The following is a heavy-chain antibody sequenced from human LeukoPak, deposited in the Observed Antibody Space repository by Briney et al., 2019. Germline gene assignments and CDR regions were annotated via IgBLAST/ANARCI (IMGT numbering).Heavy chain of an antibody. J-gene: IGHJ3*02. D-gene: IGHD3-16*01. CDR3: AREQGVDYDGAFDI. CDR2: IKQDGSEK. V-gene: IGHV3-7*01. Sequence: GGSLRLSCAASGFTFSSYWMSWVRQAPGKGLEWVANIKQDGSEKYYVDSVKGRFTISRDNAKNSLHLQMNSLRAEDTAVYYCAREQGVDYDGAFDIWGQGTMVTVSS. CDR1: GFTFSSYW.